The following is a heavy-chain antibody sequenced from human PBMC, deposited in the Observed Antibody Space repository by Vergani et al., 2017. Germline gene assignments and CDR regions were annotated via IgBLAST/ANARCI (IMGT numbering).Heavy chain of an antibody. CDR2: ISSSSSYT. D-gene: IGHD3-22*01. CDR3: VRGGVVRSYDSSGPLGF. CDR1: GFTFSDYY. V-gene: IGHV3-11*05. Sequence: QVQLVESGGGLVKPGGSLRLSCAASGFTFSDYYMCWIRQAPGKGLEWGSYISSSSSYTNYADSVKGRFTISRDNAKNSLYLQMNSLRAEDTAVYYCVRGGVVRSYDSSGPLGFWGQGTLVTVSS. J-gene: IGHJ4*02.